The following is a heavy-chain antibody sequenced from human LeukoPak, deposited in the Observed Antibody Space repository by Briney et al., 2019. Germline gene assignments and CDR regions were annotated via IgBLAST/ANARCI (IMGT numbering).Heavy chain of an antibody. CDR3: ARGIGAAADVWFDP. Sequence: EASVKVSCKASGYTFTSYGISWVRQAPGQGLEWMEWISAYNGNTNYAQKLQGRVTMTTDTSTSTAYMELRSLRSDDTAVYYCARGIGAAADVWFDPWGQGTLVTVSS. CDR1: GYTFTSYG. V-gene: IGHV1-18*01. J-gene: IGHJ5*02. D-gene: IGHD6-13*01. CDR2: ISAYNGNT.